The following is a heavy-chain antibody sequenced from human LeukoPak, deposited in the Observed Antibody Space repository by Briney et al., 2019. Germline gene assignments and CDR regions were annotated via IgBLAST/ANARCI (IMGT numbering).Heavy chain of an antibody. CDR1: GGSISSYY. CDR3: AREGGYCSGGSCFTYAFDI. CDR2: IYYSGST. D-gene: IGHD2-15*01. J-gene: IGHJ3*02. Sequence: KTSETLSLTCTVSGGSISSYYWSWIRQPPGKGLEWIGYIYYSGSTNYNPSLKSRVTISVDTSKNQFSLKLSSVTAADTAVYYCAREGGYCSGGSCFTYAFDIWGQGTMVTVSS. V-gene: IGHV4-59*01.